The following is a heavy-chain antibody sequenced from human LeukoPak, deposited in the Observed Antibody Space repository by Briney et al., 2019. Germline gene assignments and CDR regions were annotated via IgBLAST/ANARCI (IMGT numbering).Heavy chain of an antibody. Sequence: GGSLRLSCEVSGFTFSNYWMMWVRQAPGKGLEWVASIDEDGSETNYVDSVTGRFTVSRDHAKNSLFLQMNSLRAEDTAVYYCVRYGRRANDQPLDVWGQGTMVTVSS. CDR3: VRYGRRANDQPLDV. D-gene: IGHD1-1*01. V-gene: IGHV3-7*01. J-gene: IGHJ3*01. CDR2: IDEDGSET. CDR1: GFTFSNYW.